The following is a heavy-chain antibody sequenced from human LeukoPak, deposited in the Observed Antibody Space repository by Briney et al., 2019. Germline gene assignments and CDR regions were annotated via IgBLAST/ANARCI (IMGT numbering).Heavy chain of an antibody. J-gene: IGHJ4*02. V-gene: IGHV1-24*01. CDR1: GYTLTELS. CDR3: ATVRRTIFGVVTHSNPFDY. D-gene: IGHD3-3*01. CDR2: FDPEDGET. Sequence: ASVKVSCKVSGYTLTELSMHWVRQAPGKGLEWMGGFDPEDGETIYAQKLQGRVTMTEDTSTDTAYMELSSLRSEDTAVYYCATVRRTIFGVVTHSNPFDYWGQGTLVTVSS.